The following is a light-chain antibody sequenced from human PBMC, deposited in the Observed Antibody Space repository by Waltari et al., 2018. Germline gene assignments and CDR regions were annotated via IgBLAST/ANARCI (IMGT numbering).Light chain of an antibody. CDR1: ESLRGN. CDR2: GES. CDR3: QQYNKWPLT. V-gene: IGKV3-15*01. J-gene: IGKJ4*01. Sequence: EIVMTQSPATLSVSPGERATLSCRASESLRGNLAWYQHKPGQAPRLLIYGESTRATGIPARFSGSGSGVEFTLTISSLQSEDFAVYYCQQYNKWPLTFGGGTKVEIK.